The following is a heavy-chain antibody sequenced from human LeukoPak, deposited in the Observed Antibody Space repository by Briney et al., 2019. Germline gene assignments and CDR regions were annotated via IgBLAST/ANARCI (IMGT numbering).Heavy chain of an antibody. V-gene: IGHV4-4*07. CDR3: AKMGGSAPYFFDY. CDR2: IYTSGST. J-gene: IGHJ4*02. CDR1: GGSISSYY. Sequence: SETLSLTCTVSGGSISSYYWSWIRQPAGKGLEWIGRIYTSGSTNYNPSLKSRVTISVDKSKSQFSLKLSSVTAADTAMYYCAKMGGSAPYFFDYWGQGTLVTVSS. D-gene: IGHD6-19*01.